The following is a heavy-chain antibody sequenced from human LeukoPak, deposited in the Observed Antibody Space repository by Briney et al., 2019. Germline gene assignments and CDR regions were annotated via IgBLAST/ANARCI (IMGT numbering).Heavy chain of an antibody. D-gene: IGHD2/OR15-2a*01. J-gene: IGHJ4*02. CDR1: GVSISSSY. V-gene: IGHV4-59*01. CDR2: IHYTGNT. CDR3: VKYGQYNFDY. Sequence: SETLSLTCTVSGVSISSSYWSWIRQPPGKGLEWIGFIHYTGNTNHNPSLKNRVTISVDTSKNQFSLKLSSVTAADTAIYYCVKYGQYNFDYWGQGTLVTVSS.